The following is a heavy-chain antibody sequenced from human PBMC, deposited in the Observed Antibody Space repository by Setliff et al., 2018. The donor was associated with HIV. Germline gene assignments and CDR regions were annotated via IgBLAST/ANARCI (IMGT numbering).Heavy chain of an antibody. CDR3: ASGRGAKGGYDYFGS. V-gene: IGHV4-34*09. CDR1: GGSFSGYY. D-gene: IGHD5-12*01. CDR2: IYYSGAT. J-gene: IGHJ4*02. Sequence: LSLTCAFNGGSFSGYYWMWIRQSPGEGLEWIGYIYYSGATYYNPSLKNRVTISLDTSKSQFSLKLTSVTAADTALYYCASGRGAKGGYDYFGSWGQGTLVTVSS.